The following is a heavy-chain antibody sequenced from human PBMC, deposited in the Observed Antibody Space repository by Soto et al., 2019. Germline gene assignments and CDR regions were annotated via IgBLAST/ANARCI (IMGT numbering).Heavy chain of an antibody. CDR3: ARVRYHYDTSGYYYVIDY. V-gene: IGHV4-59*01. Sequence: PSETLSLTCTVSGGSISSYYWSWIRQPPGKGLEWIGYIYYSGSTNYNPSLKSRVTISVDTSKNQFSLRLSSVTAADTAVYYCARVRYHYDTSGYYYVIDYWGQGTLVTVSS. CDR1: GGSISSYY. J-gene: IGHJ4*02. CDR2: IYYSGST. D-gene: IGHD3-22*01.